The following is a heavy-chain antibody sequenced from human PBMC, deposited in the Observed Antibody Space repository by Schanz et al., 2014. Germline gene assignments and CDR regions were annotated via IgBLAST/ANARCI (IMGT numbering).Heavy chain of an antibody. CDR2: ISASGGDT. V-gene: IGHV3-23*01. Sequence: DVHLLESGGGLVQPGGSLRLSCAASEFTFSTDAMSWVRQAPGKGLEWLSVISASGGDTYYADSVKGRFTVSRDNAKNSVYLQMNGLRVEDTAVYYCVRERTNYGGNSYFFDHWGQGTLVTVSS. CDR1: EFTFSTDA. D-gene: IGHD2-21*02. CDR3: VRERTNYGGNSYFFDH. J-gene: IGHJ4*02.